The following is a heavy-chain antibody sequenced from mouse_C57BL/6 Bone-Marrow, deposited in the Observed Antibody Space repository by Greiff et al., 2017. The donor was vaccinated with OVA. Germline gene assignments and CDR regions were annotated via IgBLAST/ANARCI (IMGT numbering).Heavy chain of an antibody. CDR1: GFSLSTFGMG. J-gene: IGHJ1*01. D-gene: IGHD3-3*01. V-gene: IGHV8-8*01. CDR3: ARIEASRAYFDF. Sequence: QVTLKVSGPGLLQPSQTLSLTCSFSGFSLSTFGMGVGWIRQPSGKGLEWLAHIWWDDDKYANPALKRRLTISKATYKNQVFLKIANVDTAHTATYYCARIEASRAYFDFWGPGTTVTVSS. CDR2: IWWDDDK.